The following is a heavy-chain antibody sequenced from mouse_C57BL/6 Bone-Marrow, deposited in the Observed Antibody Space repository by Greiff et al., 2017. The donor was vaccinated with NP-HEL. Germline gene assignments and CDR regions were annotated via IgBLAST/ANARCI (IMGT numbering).Heavy chain of an antibody. D-gene: IGHD1-1*01. Sequence: EVQLQQSGPELVKPGASVKISCKASGYSFTDYNMNWVKQSNGKSLEWIGVINPNYGTTSYNQKFKGKATLTVDQSSSTAYMQLHSLTSEDSAVYYCSRSYYGSSWYYDVWGTGATVTVSS. J-gene: IGHJ1*03. CDR3: SRSYYGSSWYYDV. CDR1: GYSFTDYN. V-gene: IGHV1-39*01. CDR2: INPNYGTT.